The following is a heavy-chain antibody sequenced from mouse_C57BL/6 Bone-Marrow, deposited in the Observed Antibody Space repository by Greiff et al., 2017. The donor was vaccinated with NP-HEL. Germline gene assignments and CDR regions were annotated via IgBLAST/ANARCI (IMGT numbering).Heavy chain of an antibody. CDR2: IVPGSGRT. CDR3: ARHSWFDY. J-gene: IGHJ3*01. CDR1: GYTFTSHW. Sequence: QVQLQQPGPELVKPGASVKMSCKAPGYTFTSHWMHWVRQRPGRGLEWIGEIVPGSGRTKYNEKFKGKATLTVDTASSTVYMQISRLTAEDSAVCVGARHSWFDYWGQGTLVTVSA. V-gene: IGHV1-56*01.